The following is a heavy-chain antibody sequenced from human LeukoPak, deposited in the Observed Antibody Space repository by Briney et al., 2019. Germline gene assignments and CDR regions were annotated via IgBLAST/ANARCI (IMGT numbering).Heavy chain of an antibody. D-gene: IGHD2-15*01. CDR2: ISAYNGDT. CDR1: GYTFTSYG. CDR3: ARFRSLGYCSGGSCQSYFDY. J-gene: IGHJ4*02. V-gene: IGHV1-18*01. Sequence: ASVKVSCKASGYTFTSYGISWVRQAPGQGLEWMGWISAYNGDTNYAQKLQGRVTMTTDTSTSTAHMELRSLRSDDTAVYHCARFRSLGYCSGGSCQSYFDYWGQGTLVTVSS.